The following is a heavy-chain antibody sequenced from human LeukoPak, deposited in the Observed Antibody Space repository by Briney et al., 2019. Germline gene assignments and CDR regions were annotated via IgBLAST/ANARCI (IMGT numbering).Heavy chain of an antibody. D-gene: IGHD3-22*01. J-gene: IGHJ4*02. Sequence: GESLKISCKGSGYSFTSYWIGWVRQMPGKGLEWMGIIYPGDSDTRYSPSFQGQVTISADKSISTAYLQWSSLKASDTAMYYCARHQYYYDSSGYHPFDYWGQGTLVTVSS. CDR2: IYPGDSDT. V-gene: IGHV5-51*01. CDR1: GYSFTSYW. CDR3: ARHQYYYDSSGYHPFDY.